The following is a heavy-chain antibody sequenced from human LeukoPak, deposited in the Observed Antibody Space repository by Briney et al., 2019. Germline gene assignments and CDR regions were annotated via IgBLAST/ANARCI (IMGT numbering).Heavy chain of an antibody. J-gene: IGHJ4*02. D-gene: IGHD5-18*01. CDR1: GGSFSGYY. Sequence: SETLSLTCAVYGGSFSGYYWSWIRQPPGKGLEWIGEINHSGSTNYNPSLKSRVTISVDTSKNQFSLKLSSVTAADTAVYYCARGVVDTAMARFDYWGQGTLVTVSS. CDR3: ARGVVDTAMARFDY. V-gene: IGHV4-34*01. CDR2: INHSGST.